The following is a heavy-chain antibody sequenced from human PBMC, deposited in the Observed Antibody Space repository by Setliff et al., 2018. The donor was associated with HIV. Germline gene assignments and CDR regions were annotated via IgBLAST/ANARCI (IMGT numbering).Heavy chain of an antibody. Sequence: GGSLRLSCAASGFTFSDYYMSWIRQAPGKGLEWVSYISSSGSARYYADSVKGRFTISRDNARNSLVLQMNSLRADDTAVYYCARVRPLGYCSTGACPPDYWGQGTLVTVSS. CDR1: GFTFSDYY. CDR2: ISSSGSAR. CDR3: ARVRPLGYCSTGACPPDY. J-gene: IGHJ4*02. V-gene: IGHV3-11*04. D-gene: IGHD2-8*01.